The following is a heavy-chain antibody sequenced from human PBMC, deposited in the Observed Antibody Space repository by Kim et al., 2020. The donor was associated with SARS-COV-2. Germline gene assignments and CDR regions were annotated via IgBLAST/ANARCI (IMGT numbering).Heavy chain of an antibody. J-gene: IGHJ4*02. CDR1: GFTFSNYW. CDR2: ITSDGSTT. V-gene: IGHV3-74*01. Sequence: GGSLRLSCAASGFTFSNYWMHWVRQAPGKGLVWVSRITSDGSTTNYADSVKGRFTISRDNAKNTLYLQMNSLRAEDTAVYYCARVSGTGAAPSFLLSWGQGTLVTVSS. D-gene: IGHD2-8*02. CDR3: ARVSGTGAAPSFLLS.